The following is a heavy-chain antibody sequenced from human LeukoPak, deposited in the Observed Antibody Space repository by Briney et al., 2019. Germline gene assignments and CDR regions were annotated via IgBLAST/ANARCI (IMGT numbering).Heavy chain of an antibody. V-gene: IGHV4-38-2*02. J-gene: IGHJ5*02. CDR3: ARVEGIFGVVISS. CDR2: IYHSGSA. CDR1: GYSISSGYY. Sequence: SETLSLTCTVSGYSISSGYYWGWIRQPPGKGLEWIGSIYHSGSAYYNPSLKSRVTISVDTSKNQFSLKLSSVTAADTAVYYCARVEGIFGVVISSWGQGTLVTVSS. D-gene: IGHD3-3*01.